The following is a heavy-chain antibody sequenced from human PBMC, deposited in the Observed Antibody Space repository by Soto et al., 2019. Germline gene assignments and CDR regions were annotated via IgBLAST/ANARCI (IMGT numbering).Heavy chain of an antibody. J-gene: IGHJ4*02. CDR3: ASTGGTAMVTFFDY. D-gene: IGHD5-18*01. Sequence: QVQLQESGPGLVKPSQTLSLTCTVSGGSISSGDYYWRWIRQPPGKGLEWSGYIYYSGSTYYNPHLTRRAHISVHTSKNHISTTLSSVTAADTAVYYCASTGGTAMVTFFDYWGQGTLVTVSS. CDR2: IYYSGST. CDR1: GGSISSGDYY. V-gene: IGHV4-30-4*01.